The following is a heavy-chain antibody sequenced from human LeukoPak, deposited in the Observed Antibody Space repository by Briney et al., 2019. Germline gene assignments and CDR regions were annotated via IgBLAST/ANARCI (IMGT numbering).Heavy chain of an antibody. CDR2: INPGDGTT. J-gene: IGHJ4*02. CDR3: ARAPANKYDSRLSEDY. CDR1: GYTFTVYY. Sequence: ASVTVSCKASGYTFTVYYIHWVRQAPGQGLEWMGIINPGDGTTSYAQKFQGRVTMTRDTSTSTVYMELRSLRSEDTAVYYCARAPANKYDSRLSEDYWGQGTLVTVSS. D-gene: IGHD3-22*01. V-gene: IGHV1-46*01.